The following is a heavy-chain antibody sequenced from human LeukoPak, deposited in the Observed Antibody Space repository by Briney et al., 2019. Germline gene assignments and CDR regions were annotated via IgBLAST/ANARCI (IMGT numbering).Heavy chain of an antibody. V-gene: IGHV3-20*04. Sequence: GGSLRLSCAASGFTFDDDGMSWVRQAPGKGLEWVSGINWNGGSTGYADSVKGRFTISRDNAKNSLYLQMNSLRAEDTALYYCARRGIAVAGNDYWGQGTLVTVSS. CDR3: ARRGIAVAGNDY. CDR2: INWNGGST. J-gene: IGHJ4*02. D-gene: IGHD6-19*01. CDR1: GFTFDDDG.